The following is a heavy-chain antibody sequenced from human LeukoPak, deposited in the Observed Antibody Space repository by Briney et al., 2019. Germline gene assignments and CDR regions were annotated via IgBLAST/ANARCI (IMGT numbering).Heavy chain of an antibody. CDR1: GGLISTYY. Sequence: PSETLSLTYTVSGGLISTYYWSWIRQPPGKGLEWIGYIYYSGSTNYNPSLKSRVTISVDTSKNQFSLKLTSVTAADTAEYYCARAPPSAAGYYYGLDVWGQGTTVTVSS. D-gene: IGHD6-13*01. CDR3: ARAPPSAAGYYYGLDV. V-gene: IGHV4-59*01. CDR2: IYYSGST. J-gene: IGHJ6*02.